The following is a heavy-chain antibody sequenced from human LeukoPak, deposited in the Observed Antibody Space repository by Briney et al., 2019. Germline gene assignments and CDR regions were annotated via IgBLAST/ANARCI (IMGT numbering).Heavy chain of an antibody. Sequence: PSETLSLTCTVSGGSISSSSYYWGWIRQPPGKGLEWIGSIYYSGSTYYNPSLKSRVTISVDTSKNQFSLKLSSVTAADTAVYYCARYLGYSGYDSYYYYYMDVWGKGTTVTVSS. CDR1: GGSISSSSYY. CDR2: IYYSGST. V-gene: IGHV4-39*07. D-gene: IGHD5-12*01. J-gene: IGHJ6*03. CDR3: ARYLGYSGYDSYYYYYMDV.